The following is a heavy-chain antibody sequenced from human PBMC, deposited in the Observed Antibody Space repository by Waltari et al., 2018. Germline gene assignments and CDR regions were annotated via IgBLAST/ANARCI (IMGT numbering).Heavy chain of an antibody. J-gene: IGHJ2*01. Sequence: QVQLVQSGSELKKPGASVKVSCKASGYTFTSYAMNWVRQAPGQGLEWMGWSNPNTGNPTYAHGFTGRFVFSLDPSVSTAYLQSSSLNAEDTAVYYCARVKLVRYWYFDLWGRGTLVTVSS. CDR3: ARVKLVRYWYFDL. CDR1: GYTFTSYA. CDR2: SNPNTGNP. D-gene: IGHD6-6*01. V-gene: IGHV7-4-1*02.